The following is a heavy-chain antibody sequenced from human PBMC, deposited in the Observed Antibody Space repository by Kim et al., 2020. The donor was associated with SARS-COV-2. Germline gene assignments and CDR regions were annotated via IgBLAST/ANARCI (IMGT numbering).Heavy chain of an antibody. Sequence: ADSVKGRFTISRDNAKNSLYLQMNSLRAEDTALYYCAKDMAAAGTNYFDYWGQGTLVTVSS. D-gene: IGHD6-13*01. V-gene: IGHV3-9*01. J-gene: IGHJ4*02. CDR3: AKDMAAAGTNYFDY.